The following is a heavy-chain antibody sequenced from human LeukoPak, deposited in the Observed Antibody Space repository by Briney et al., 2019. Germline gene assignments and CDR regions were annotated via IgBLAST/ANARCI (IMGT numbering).Heavy chain of an antibody. J-gene: IGHJ4*02. V-gene: IGHV3-7*01. CDR3: ARVLYFEKLLLYRPLDY. CDR2: IKEDGSAK. CDR1: GFTFSNFW. D-gene: IGHD3-16*02. Sequence: QTGGSLRLSCAASGFTFSNFWMNWVRQAPGKGLEWVANIKEDGSAKYFVDSVKGRFTVSRDNAHNSMFLQMNSLRAEDTAVYYCARVLYFEKLLLYRPLDYWGQGTLVAVSS.